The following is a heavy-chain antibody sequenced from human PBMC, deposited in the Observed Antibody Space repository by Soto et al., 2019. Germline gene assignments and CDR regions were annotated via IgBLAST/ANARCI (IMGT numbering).Heavy chain of an antibody. D-gene: IGHD6-6*01. CDR1: GFTFSSYG. CDR2: ISYDGSNK. J-gene: IGHJ6*02. Sequence: QVQLVESGGGVVQPGRSLRLSCAASGFTFSSYGMHWVRQAPGKGLEWVAVISYDGSNKYYADSVKGRFTISRDNSKNTLYLQMNSLRAEDTAVYYCAKGVSAAPDMAVWGQGTTVTVSS. V-gene: IGHV3-30*18. CDR3: AKGVSAAPDMAV.